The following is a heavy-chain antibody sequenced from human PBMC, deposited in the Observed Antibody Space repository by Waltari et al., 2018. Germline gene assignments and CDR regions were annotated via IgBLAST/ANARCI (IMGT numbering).Heavy chain of an antibody. Sequence: EVQLVESGGGLVKPGGSLRLSCAASGFTFSSYSMNWVRQAPGKGFEVVSCISSSSSYIYYADSVKGRFTISRDNAKNSLYLQMNSLRAEDTAVYYCARDFRGSSSWYTYGMDVWGQGTTVTVSS. CDR3: ARDFRGSSSWYTYGMDV. D-gene: IGHD6-13*01. V-gene: IGHV3-21*01. J-gene: IGHJ6*02. CDR1: GFTFSSYS. CDR2: ISSSSSYI.